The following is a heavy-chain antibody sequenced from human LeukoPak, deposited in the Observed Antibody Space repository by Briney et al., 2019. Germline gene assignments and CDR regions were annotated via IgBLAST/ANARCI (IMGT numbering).Heavy chain of an antibody. CDR1: GFTVSSNY. J-gene: IGHJ4*02. Sequence: PGGSLRLSCAASGFTVSSNYMSWVRQTPGKGLEWVAFIQNDEIDKFYADSVKGRFTVSRDNSKNTLYLQMNSLRPEDTAVYYCAKERKLLPFDCWGQGTPVTVSS. D-gene: IGHD4-23*01. CDR2: IQNDEIDK. CDR3: AKERKLLPFDC. V-gene: IGHV3-30*02.